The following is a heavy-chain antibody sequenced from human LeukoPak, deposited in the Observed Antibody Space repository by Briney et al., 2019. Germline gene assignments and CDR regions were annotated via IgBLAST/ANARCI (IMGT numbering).Heavy chain of an antibody. D-gene: IGHD1-26*01. CDR1: GGSFSGYY. CDR2: INHSGST. V-gene: IGHV4-34*01. J-gene: IGHJ4*02. CDR3: ARGLSGSLPFFDY. Sequence: SETPSLTCAVYGGSFSGYYWSWIRQPPGKGLEWIGEINHSGSTNYNPSLKSRVTISVDTSKNQFSLKLSSVTAADTAVYYCARGLSGSLPFFDYWGQGTLVTVSS.